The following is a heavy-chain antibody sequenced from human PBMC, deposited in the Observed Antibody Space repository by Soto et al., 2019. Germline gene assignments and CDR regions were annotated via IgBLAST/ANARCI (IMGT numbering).Heavy chain of an antibody. Sequence: ASVKVSCKVSGYTLTELSMHWVRQAPGKGLEWMGGFDPEDGETIYAQKFQGRVTTTEDTSTDTAYMELSSLRSEDTAVYYCATIVPITMIVVVRHVDAFDIWGQGTMVT. CDR2: FDPEDGET. CDR3: ATIVPITMIVVVRHVDAFDI. D-gene: IGHD3-22*01. V-gene: IGHV1-24*01. CDR1: GYTLTELS. J-gene: IGHJ3*02.